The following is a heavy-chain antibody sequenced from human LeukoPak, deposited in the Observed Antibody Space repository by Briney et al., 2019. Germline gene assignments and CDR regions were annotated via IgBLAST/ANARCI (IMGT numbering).Heavy chain of an antibody. CDR2: ISGSGGST. V-gene: IGHV3-23*01. CDR1: GFTFSSYA. D-gene: IGHD2-15*01. J-gene: IGHJ4*02. CDR3: AKFDSIVVVVAASPFDY. Sequence: PGGSLRLSCAASGFTFSSYAMSWVRQAPGKGLEWVSAISGSGGSTYYADSMKGRFTISRDNSKNTLYLQMNSLRAEHTAVYYCAKFDSIVVVVAASPFDYRGQGTLVTVSS.